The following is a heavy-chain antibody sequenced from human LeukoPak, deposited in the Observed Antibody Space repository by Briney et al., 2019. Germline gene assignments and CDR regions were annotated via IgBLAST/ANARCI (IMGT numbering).Heavy chain of an antibody. J-gene: IGHJ3*02. V-gene: IGHV4-61*08. D-gene: IGHD6-19*01. CDR1: GGSISSGGYY. CDR3: AGAVAELDAFDI. CDR2: IYYSGST. Sequence: SETLSLTCTVSGGSISSGGYYWSWIRQPPGKGLEWIGYIYYSGSTNYNPSLKSRVTISVDTSKNQFSLKLSSVTAADTAVYYCAGAVAELDAFDIWGQGTMVTVSS.